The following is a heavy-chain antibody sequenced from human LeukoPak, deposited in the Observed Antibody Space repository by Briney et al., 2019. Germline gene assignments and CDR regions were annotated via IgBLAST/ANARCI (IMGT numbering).Heavy chain of an antibody. CDR3: ARGDTAMAPDY. Sequence: GASVKVSCKVSGYTLSELSMHWVRQAPGKGLEWMGGFNPEDGETIYTQNLQGRVIMTEDTSTDTAYMELRSLRSDDTAMYYCARGDTAMAPDYWGQGTLVTVSS. V-gene: IGHV1-24*01. D-gene: IGHD5-18*01. J-gene: IGHJ4*02. CDR2: FNPEDGET. CDR1: GYTLSELS.